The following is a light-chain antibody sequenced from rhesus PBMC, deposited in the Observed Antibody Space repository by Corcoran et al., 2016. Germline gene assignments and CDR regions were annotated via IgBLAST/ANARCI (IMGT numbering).Light chain of an antibody. CDR2: WAS. J-gene: IGKJ4*01. V-gene: IGKV4-1*01. Sequence: DIVMTQSPDSLAVSLGERVTINCKSSQSLLYSSNNKNYLAWYQQKPGQDPKLLIYWASTRESGVPNRFSGRGSGTDFTLTISGLQAEDVAVYYCQQYYSSPLTFGGGTKVEIK. CDR3: QQYYSSPLT. CDR1: QSLLYSSNNKNY.